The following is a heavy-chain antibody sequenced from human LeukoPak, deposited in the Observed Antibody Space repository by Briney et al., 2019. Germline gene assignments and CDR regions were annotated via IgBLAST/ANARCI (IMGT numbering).Heavy chain of an antibody. V-gene: IGHV1-18*01. CDR2: ISAYNGNT. CDR3: ARDLIRLYSGSYYGY. Sequence: ASVKVSCKASGYTFTSYGISWVRQAPGQGLEWMGWISAYNGNTNYAQKLQGRVTMTTDTSTSTAYMELRSLRSDDTAVYYCARDLIRLYSGSYYGYWGQGTLVTVSS. J-gene: IGHJ4*02. CDR1: GYTFTSYG. D-gene: IGHD1-26*01.